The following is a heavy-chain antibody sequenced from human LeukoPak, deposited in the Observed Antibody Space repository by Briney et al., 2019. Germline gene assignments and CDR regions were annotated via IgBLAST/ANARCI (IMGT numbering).Heavy chain of an antibody. D-gene: IGHD1-26*01. V-gene: IGHV3-48*02. J-gene: IGHJ4*02. CDR3: ARNEWANY. CDR2: ISGSSRTI. Sequence: GGSLRLSCAASGFTFSNFAMTWVRQAPGKGPEWVSYISGSSRTIYYADSVKGRFTISRDNAKNSLYLQMNSLRDEDTAVYYCARNEWANYWGQGTLVTVSS. CDR1: GFTFSNFA.